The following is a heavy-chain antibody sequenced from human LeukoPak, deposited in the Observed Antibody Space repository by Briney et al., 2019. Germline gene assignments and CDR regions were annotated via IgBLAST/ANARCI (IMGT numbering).Heavy chain of an antibody. CDR2: INPHGTEK. J-gene: IGHJ4*02. D-gene: IGHD3-10*01. CDR3: GRWGVSAGLDY. CDR1: GFSFGDNW. Sequence: GGSLRLSCVASGFSFGDNWIGWVRQAPGMGLEWVANINPHGTEKYYADSLEGRFSVSRDNAKNSVYLKMNSLRVEDAAIYYCGRWGVSAGLDYWGQGSLVTVSS. V-gene: IGHV3-7*01.